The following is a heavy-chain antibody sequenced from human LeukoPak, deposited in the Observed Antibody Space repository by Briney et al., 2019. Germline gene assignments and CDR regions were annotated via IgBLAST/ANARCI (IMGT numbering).Heavy chain of an antibody. Sequence: TTGESLKISCKGSGYSFTSYWIGWVRQMPGKGLEWMGIVYPGDSDTRYSPSFQGQVTISADKSISTAYLQWSSLKASDTAMYYCARHQVEKDAFDIWGQGTMVTVSS. CDR3: ARHQVEKDAFDI. CDR1: GYSFTSYW. D-gene: IGHD2-15*01. J-gene: IGHJ3*02. V-gene: IGHV5-51*01. CDR2: VYPGDSDT.